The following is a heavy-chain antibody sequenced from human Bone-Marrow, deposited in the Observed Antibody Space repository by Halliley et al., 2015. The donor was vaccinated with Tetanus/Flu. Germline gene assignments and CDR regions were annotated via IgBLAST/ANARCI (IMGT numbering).Heavy chain of an antibody. V-gene: IGHV4-34*01. D-gene: IGHD6-19*01. J-gene: IGHJ6*02. CDR3: ARGHRVSNGWGTYYNYGMDA. Sequence: TLSLTCTVSGGSISRNDDYWNWIRQRPGEGLEWIGEIIPYGNINYNQSLQSRVTISVDTSKNQFSLKLSSVSAADTAVYYCARGHRVSNGWGTYYNYGMDAWGQGTAVSVSS. CDR2: IIPYGNI. CDR1: GGSISRNDDY.